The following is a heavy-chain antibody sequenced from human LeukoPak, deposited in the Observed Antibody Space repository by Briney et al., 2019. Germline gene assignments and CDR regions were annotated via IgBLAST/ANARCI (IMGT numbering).Heavy chain of an antibody. CDR3: AKDEFSPDDYGDPEGIHYFDY. CDR2: ISDSGAST. CDR1: GFTFSSYA. V-gene: IGHV3-23*01. Sequence: PGGSLRLSCAASGFTFSSYAMTWVRQAPGKGLEWVSTISDSGASTNYADSAKGRFTISRDNSKNTLYLQMNSLRAEDTAVYYCAKDEFSPDDYGDPEGIHYFDYWDQGTLVIVSS. J-gene: IGHJ4*02. D-gene: IGHD4-17*01.